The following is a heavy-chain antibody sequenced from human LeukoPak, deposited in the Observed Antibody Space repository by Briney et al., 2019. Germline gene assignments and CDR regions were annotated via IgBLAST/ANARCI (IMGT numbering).Heavy chain of an antibody. CDR1: RFTFSTYE. V-gene: IGHV3-48*03. CDR2: IGTSASNI. Sequence: GGSLRLSCAASRFTFSTYEMNWVRQAPGKGLEWVSYIGTSASNIYYADSVKGRFTISRDNAKNSLYLQMNSLRAEDTAVYYCARGDGYNFFDYWGQGTLVTVSS. D-gene: IGHD5-24*01. J-gene: IGHJ4*02. CDR3: ARGDGYNFFDY.